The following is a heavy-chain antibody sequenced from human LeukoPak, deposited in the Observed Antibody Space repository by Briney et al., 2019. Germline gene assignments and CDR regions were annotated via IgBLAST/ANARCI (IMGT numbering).Heavy chain of an antibody. D-gene: IGHD2/OR15-2a*01. J-gene: IGHJ4*02. Sequence: SETLSLTCTVSGGSISSSSYYWGWIRQPPGKGLEWIGSIYYSGSTYYNPSLKSRVTISVDTSKNQFSLKLSPVTAADTAVYYCARPTSKLGSFDYWGQGTLVTVSS. CDR1: GGSISSSSYY. CDR3: ARPTSKLGSFDY. CDR2: IYYSGST. V-gene: IGHV4-39*01.